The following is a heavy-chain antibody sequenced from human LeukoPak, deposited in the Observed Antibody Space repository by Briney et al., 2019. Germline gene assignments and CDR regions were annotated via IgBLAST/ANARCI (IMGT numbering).Heavy chain of an antibody. CDR3: ARDGTYDFWSGYPDY. Sequence: GGSLRLSCVASGFTFSNYAMHWVRQAPGKGLEWVAVIWYDGSNKYYADSVKGRFTISRDNSKNTLYLQMNSLRAEDTAVYYCARDGTYDFWSGYPDYWGQGTLVTVSS. CDR1: GFTFSNYA. J-gene: IGHJ4*02. CDR2: IWYDGSNK. D-gene: IGHD3-3*01. V-gene: IGHV3-33*08.